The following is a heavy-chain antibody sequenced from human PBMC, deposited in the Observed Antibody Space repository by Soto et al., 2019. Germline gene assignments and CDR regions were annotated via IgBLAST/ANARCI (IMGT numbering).Heavy chain of an antibody. Sequence: EVQMMESGGGLVQPGGSLRLSCAGSGFTFSTYKMDWVRQASGKGLEWFSYITNTGETIYYADSVRGRFTISRDNAKNALFLQMNSLRDEDTAVYYCARDGDRGYDMDVWGQGTTVTVSS. CDR3: ARDGDRGYDMDV. CDR2: ITNTGETI. CDR1: GFTFSTYK. V-gene: IGHV3-48*02. J-gene: IGHJ6*02.